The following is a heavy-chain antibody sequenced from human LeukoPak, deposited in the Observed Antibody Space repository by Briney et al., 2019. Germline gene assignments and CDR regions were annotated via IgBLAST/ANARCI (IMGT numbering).Heavy chain of an antibody. CDR1: GYTFTGYD. J-gene: IGHJ4*02. CDR3: TRGSLSGSSRDY. Sequence: ASVRVSCKASGYTFTGYDINWVRQASGQGLQWMGWMNPDTGDTGYAQKFQGRVTMTRNTSIDTAYMELSGLRSEDTAIYYCTRGSLSGSSRDYWGQGTLVTVSS. CDR2: MNPDTGDT. V-gene: IGHV1-8*01. D-gene: IGHD1-26*01.